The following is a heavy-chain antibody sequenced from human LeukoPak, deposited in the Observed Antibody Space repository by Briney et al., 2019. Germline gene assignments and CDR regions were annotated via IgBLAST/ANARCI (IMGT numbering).Heavy chain of an antibody. CDR2: ISSSSSYI. CDR3: ARDKGSYYYYGMDV. V-gene: IGHV3-21*01. Sequence: ETLSLTCTVSGGSISSSSYYWGWVRQAPGKGLEWVSSISSSSSYIYYADSVKGRFTISRDNAKNSLYLQMNSLRAEDTAVYYCARDKGSYYYYGMDVWGQGTTVTVSS. D-gene: IGHD3-10*01. J-gene: IGHJ6*02. CDR1: GGSISSSSYY.